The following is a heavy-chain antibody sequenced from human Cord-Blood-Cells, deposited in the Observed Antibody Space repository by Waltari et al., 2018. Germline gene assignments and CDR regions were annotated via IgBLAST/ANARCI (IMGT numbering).Heavy chain of an antibody. Sequence: QVQLVQSGAEVKKPGASVKVSCKASGYTFTSYYMHWVRQAPGQGLEWMGIISPSGGSTSYAQKFQGRVTMTRDTSTSTVYMELSSLRSEDTAVYYCARSMIAARPFYYYGMDVWGQGTTVTVSS. CDR2: ISPSGGST. D-gene: IGHD6-6*01. CDR1: GYTFTSYY. V-gene: IGHV1-46*01. CDR3: ARSMIAARPFYYYGMDV. J-gene: IGHJ6*02.